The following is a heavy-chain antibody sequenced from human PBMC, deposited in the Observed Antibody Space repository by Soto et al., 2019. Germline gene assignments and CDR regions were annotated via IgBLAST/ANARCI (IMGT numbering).Heavy chain of an antibody. Sequence: QVHLLQSGAEVQKPGASVKISCRASGYTFTSYALQWVRQAPGQRLEWMGWINAGNGDTKYSQKFQGRVTITRDTSVTTAYMELSSLRTEDTAVYYCARDDGSSIDCWGQGTLVTVSS. J-gene: IGHJ4*02. CDR3: ARDDGSSIDC. V-gene: IGHV1-3*01. D-gene: IGHD6-6*01. CDR2: INAGNGDT. CDR1: GYTFTSYA.